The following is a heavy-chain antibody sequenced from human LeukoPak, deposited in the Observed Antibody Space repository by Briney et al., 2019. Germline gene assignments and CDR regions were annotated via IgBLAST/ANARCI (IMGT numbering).Heavy chain of an antibody. Sequence: ASVKLSCKASGYTFTGYYMHWVRQAPGQGLEWMGWINPNSGGTNYAQKFQGRVTMTRDTSISTTYMELSRLRSDDTAVYYCARGAQNALIAVARRPFDYWGQGTLVTVSS. D-gene: IGHD6-19*01. V-gene: IGHV1-2*02. CDR1: GYTFTGYY. J-gene: IGHJ4*02. CDR2: INPNSGGT. CDR3: ARGAQNALIAVARRPFDY.